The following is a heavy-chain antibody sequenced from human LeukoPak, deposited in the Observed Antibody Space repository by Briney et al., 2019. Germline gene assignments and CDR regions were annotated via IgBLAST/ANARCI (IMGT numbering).Heavy chain of an antibody. CDR1: GFTFSEYG. D-gene: IGHD3-3*01. CDR3: ARADYDFWSGPKPKPPDD. CDR2: ISSNGGST. V-gene: IGHV3-64*01. J-gene: IGHJ4*02. Sequence: QPGGSLRLSCAASGFTFSEYGMHWVRQAPGKGLEYVSVISSNGGSTYYANSVKGRFTISRANSKNTLYLQMGSLRAEDMAVYYCARADYDFWSGPKPKPPDDWGEGTLVTVSS.